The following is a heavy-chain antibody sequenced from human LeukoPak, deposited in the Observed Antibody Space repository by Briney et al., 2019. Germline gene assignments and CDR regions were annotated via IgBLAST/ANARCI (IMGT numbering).Heavy chain of an antibody. CDR1: GGSFSGYY. D-gene: IGHD5-18*01. V-gene: IGHV4-34*01. CDR3: ARVKPRGSYDY. Sequence: PSETLSLTCAVYGGSFSGYYWSWIRQPPGKGLEWIGEINHSGSTNYNPSLKSRVTISVDTSKNQFSLKLSSVTAADTAVYYCARVKPRGSYDYWGQGTLVTVSS. J-gene: IGHJ4*02. CDR2: INHSGST.